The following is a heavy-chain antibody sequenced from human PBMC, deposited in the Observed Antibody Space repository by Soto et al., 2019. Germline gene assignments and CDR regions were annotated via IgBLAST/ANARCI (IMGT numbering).Heavy chain of an antibody. CDR1: GFTFSRYG. CDR3: ARDDDYEANGLDY. D-gene: IGHD4-17*01. J-gene: IGHJ4*02. Sequence: LRLSCVASGFTFSRYGMHWVRQAPGEGLEWLAVIVNDGSNRDHADSVKGRFTISRDNSKNTLYLQMNSLGVEDTAMYYCARDDDYEANGLDYWGQGTLVTVSS. CDR2: IVNDGSNR. V-gene: IGHV3-33*01.